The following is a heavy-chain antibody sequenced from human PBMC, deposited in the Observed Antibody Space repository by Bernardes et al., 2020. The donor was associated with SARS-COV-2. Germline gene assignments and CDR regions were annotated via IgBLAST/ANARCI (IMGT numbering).Heavy chain of an antibody. V-gene: IGHV3-48*03. D-gene: IGHD3-22*01. CDR2: IRKYGSTI. CDR1: GFTFSDFE. Sequence: GGSLRLSCVASGFTFSDFEMNWVRQAPEKGLEWVSYIRKYGSTIHYADSVKGRFTVSRDDAKNSLYLQMNSLRAEDTAVYYCARELVNYYYGDFDYWGQGTLVTVSS. J-gene: IGHJ4*02. CDR3: ARELVNYYYGDFDY.